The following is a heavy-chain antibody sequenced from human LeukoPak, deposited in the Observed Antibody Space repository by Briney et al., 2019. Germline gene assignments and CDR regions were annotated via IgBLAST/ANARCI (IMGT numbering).Heavy chain of an antibody. D-gene: IGHD5-12*01. J-gene: IGHJ4*02. CDR3: AREGHSGYDPMGY. V-gene: IGHV3-21*01. CDR1: GFTFSSYS. Sequence: PGGSLRLSRAASGFTFSSYSMNWVRQAPGKGLEWVSSISSSSSYIYYADSVKGRFTISRDNAKNSLYLQMNSLRAEDAAVYYCAREGHSGYDPMGYWGQGTLVTVSS. CDR2: ISSSSSYI.